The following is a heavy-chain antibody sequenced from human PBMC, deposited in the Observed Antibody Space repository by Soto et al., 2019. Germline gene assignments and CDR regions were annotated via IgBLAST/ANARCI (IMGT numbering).Heavy chain of an antibody. J-gene: IGHJ4*02. CDR2: IYYTGTT. D-gene: IGHD1-26*01. CDR3: ARLPVGTKPFDF. CDR1: GVSIATTTCY. Sequence: PSVTLPHTYSVSGVSIATTTCYWAWNHQPPGKGLEWLATIYYTGTTYFDPSLKSRLTIAVDTSKNQFSLNLTSVTATDSAVYFCARLPVGTKPFDFLGLGTLVTVFS. V-gene: IGHV4-39*01.